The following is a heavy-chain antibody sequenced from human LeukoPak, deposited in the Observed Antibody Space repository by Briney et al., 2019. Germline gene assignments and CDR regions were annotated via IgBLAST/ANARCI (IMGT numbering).Heavy chain of an antibody. V-gene: IGHV3-53*01. Sequence: GGSLRLSCAASGFTVSSNYMSWVRQAPGKGLEWVSVIYSGGSTYYADSVKGRFTISRDNSKNTLYLQMNSLRADDTAIYYCAKGSSSSRPYYFDYWGQGALVTVSS. CDR1: GFTVSSNY. CDR2: IYSGGST. CDR3: AKGSSSSRPYYFDY. D-gene: IGHD6-13*01. J-gene: IGHJ4*02.